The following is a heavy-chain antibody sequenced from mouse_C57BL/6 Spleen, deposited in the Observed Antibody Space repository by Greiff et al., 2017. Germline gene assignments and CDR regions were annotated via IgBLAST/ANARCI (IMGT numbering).Heavy chain of an antibody. V-gene: IGHV1-39*01. J-gene: IGHJ3*01. Sequence: VQLQQSGPELVKPGASVKISCKASGYSFTDYNMNWVKQSNGKSLEWIGVINPNHGTTSYNQKFKGKATLTADQSSSTAYMQLNSLTSEDSAVYYCARGIYYGSQAWFAYWGQGTLVTVSA. CDR3: ARGIYYGSQAWFAY. CDR2: INPNHGTT. D-gene: IGHD1-1*01. CDR1: GYSFTDYN.